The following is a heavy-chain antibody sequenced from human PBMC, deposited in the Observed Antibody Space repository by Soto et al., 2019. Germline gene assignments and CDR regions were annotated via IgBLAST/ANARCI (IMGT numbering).Heavy chain of an antibody. Sequence: ASVKVSCKTSGYTFTDYDINWLRQATGQGIEWMGLMNPNSGNTFYAQKFQGRVSMTRNTATSTAYMELSSLRSDDTAIYYCARDSSTTNPVWGQGTMVTVSS. D-gene: IGHD2-2*01. CDR1: GYTFTDYD. V-gene: IGHV1-8*01. CDR3: ARDSSTTNPV. J-gene: IGHJ3*01. CDR2: MNPNSGNT.